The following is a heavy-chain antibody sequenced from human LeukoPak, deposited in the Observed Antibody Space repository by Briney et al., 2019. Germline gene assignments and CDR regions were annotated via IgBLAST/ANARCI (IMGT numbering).Heavy chain of an antibody. D-gene: IGHD4-17*01. J-gene: IGHJ4*02. CDR1: GYTFTSYT. V-gene: IGHV1-3*01. CDR2: INAGNGNT. CDR3: ARDAQYGDYRLDY. Sequence: GASVKVSCKASGYTFTSYTMHWVRQAPGQRLEWMGWINAGNGNTKYSQKFQGRVTITRDTSASTAYMELSSLRSEDTAVYYCARDAQYGDYRLDYWDQGTLVTVSS.